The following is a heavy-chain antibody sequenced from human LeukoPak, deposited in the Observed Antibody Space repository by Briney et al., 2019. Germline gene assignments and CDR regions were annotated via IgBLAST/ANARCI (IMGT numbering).Heavy chain of an antibody. D-gene: IGHD3-10*01. Sequence: GGSLRLSCAASGLTFSSYSMNWVRQAPGKGLEWVSSISSSSSYIYYADSVKGRFTISRDNAKNSLYLQMNSLRAEDTAVYYCARAMVRGASDYWGQGTLVTVSS. CDR2: ISSSSSYI. J-gene: IGHJ4*02. CDR3: ARAMVRGASDY. V-gene: IGHV3-21*01. CDR1: GLTFSSYS.